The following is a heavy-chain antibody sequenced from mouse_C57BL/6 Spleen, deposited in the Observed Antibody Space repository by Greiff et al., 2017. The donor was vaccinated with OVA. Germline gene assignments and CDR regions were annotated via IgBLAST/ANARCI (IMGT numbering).Heavy chain of an antibody. CDR1: GYTFTSYW. J-gene: IGHJ2*01. Sequence: VQLQQPGAELVMPGASVKLSCKASGYTFTSYWMHWVKQRPGQGLEWIGEIDPSDSYTNYNQKFKGKSTLTVDKSSSTAYMQLSSLTSEDSAVYYCARYDLYYFDYWGQGTTLTVSS. CDR2: IDPSDSYT. D-gene: IGHD2-12*01. V-gene: IGHV1-69*01. CDR3: ARYDLYYFDY.